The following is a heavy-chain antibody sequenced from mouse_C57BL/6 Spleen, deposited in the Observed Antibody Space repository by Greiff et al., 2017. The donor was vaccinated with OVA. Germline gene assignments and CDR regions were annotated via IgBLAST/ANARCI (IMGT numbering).Heavy chain of an antibody. CDR3: ASNIYYYGSSHQAWFAD. V-gene: IGHV3-6*01. CDR1: GYSITSGYY. D-gene: IGHD1-1*01. Sequence: EVQRVESGPGLVKPTQSLSLTCSVTGYSITSGYYWNWIRQFPGNKLEWMGYISYDGSNNYNPSLKNRISITRDTSKNQFFLKLNSVTTEDTATYYCASNIYYYGSSHQAWFADWGQGTLVTVSA. J-gene: IGHJ3*01. CDR2: ISYDGSN.